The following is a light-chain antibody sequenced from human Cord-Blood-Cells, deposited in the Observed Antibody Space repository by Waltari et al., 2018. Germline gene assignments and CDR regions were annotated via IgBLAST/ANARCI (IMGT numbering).Light chain of an antibody. CDR2: AVS. V-gene: IGLV2-14*03. Sequence: QSALTQPASVSGSPGQSLTISCTGTSSDVGGYNYVSWYQHHPGKAPTLMIYAVSNRPSGVSNRFSGSKSGNTASLTISGLQAEDEADYYCSSYTSSSTWVFGGGTKLTVL. CDR3: SSYTSSSTWV. CDR1: SSDVGGYNY. J-gene: IGLJ3*02.